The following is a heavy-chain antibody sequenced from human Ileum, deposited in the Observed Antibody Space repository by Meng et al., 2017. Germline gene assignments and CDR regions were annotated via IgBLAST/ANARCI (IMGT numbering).Heavy chain of an antibody. Sequence: ASVKVSCKTSGYTFSDFYIHWVRQAPGQGLEWVGRINPNSGGTDYAQKFQGRVTMTRDTSMSTAYMDLSRLTSVDAAVYYCATMNRSTLVSYYYGMDVWGQGTTVNVSS. D-gene: IGHD1-26*01. CDR1: GYTFSDFY. CDR2: INPNSGGT. CDR3: ATMNRSTLVSYYYGMDV. V-gene: IGHV1-2*06. J-gene: IGHJ6*02.